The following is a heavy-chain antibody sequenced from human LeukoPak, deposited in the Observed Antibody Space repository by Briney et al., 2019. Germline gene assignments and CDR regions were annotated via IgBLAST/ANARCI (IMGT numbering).Heavy chain of an antibody. CDR3: ARGTTSRALDVSDI. V-gene: IGHV3-11*04. Sequence: PGGSLRLSCAASGVTFSDYYMSWIRQAPGKGLEWVSYISSSGSTIYYADSVKGRFTISRDNAKNSLYLQMNSLRAEDTAVYYCARGTTSRALDVSDIWGQGTMVTVSS. D-gene: IGHD1-7*01. J-gene: IGHJ3*02. CDR2: ISSSGSTI. CDR1: GVTFSDYY.